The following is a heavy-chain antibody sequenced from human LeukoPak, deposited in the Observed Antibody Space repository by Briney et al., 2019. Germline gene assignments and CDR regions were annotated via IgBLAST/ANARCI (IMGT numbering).Heavy chain of an antibody. CDR2: INHSGST. CDR3: ARGGVGYYYGSGSRENDAFDI. D-gene: IGHD3-10*01. J-gene: IGHJ3*02. Sequence: PSETLSLTCAVYGGSFSGYYWRWIRQPPGKGLEWIGEINHSGSTNYNPSLKSRVTISVDTPKNQFSLKLSSVTAADTAVYYCARGGVGYYYGSGSRENDAFDIWGQGTMVTVSS. V-gene: IGHV4-34*01. CDR1: GGSFSGYY.